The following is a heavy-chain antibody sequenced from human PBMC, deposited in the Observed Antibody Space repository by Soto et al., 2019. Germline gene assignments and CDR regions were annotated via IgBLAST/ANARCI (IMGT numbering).Heavy chain of an antibody. CDR3: AKVTTIFGVVIPRFDY. D-gene: IGHD3-3*01. J-gene: IGHJ4*02. CDR1: GFTFSSYA. Sequence: GGSLRLSCAASGFTFSSYAMSWVRQAPGKGLEWVSAISGSGGSTYYADSVKGRFTISRDNSKNTLYLQMNSLRAEDTAVYYCAKVTTIFGVVIPRFDYWGQGTLVTVSS. CDR2: ISGSGGST. V-gene: IGHV3-23*01.